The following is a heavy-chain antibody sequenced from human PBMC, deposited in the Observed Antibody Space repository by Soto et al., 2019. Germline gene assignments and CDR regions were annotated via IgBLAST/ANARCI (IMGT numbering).Heavy chain of an antibody. V-gene: IGHV3-23*01. Sequence: PGGSLRLSCAASGFIFSSYAMSWVRQAPGKGLEWVSAISGSGGSTYYADSVKGRFTISRDNSKNTLYLQMNSLRAEDTAVYYCAVVPAAITGYYYYGMDVWGQGTTVTVYS. J-gene: IGHJ6*02. CDR1: GFIFSSYA. D-gene: IGHD2-2*01. CDR3: AVVPAAITGYYYYGMDV. CDR2: ISGSGGST.